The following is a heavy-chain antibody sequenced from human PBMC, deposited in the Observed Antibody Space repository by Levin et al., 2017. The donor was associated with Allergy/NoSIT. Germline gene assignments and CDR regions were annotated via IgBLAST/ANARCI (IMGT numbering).Heavy chain of an antibody. CDR1: GGSISSYY. Sequence: SETLSLTCTVSGGSISSYYWSWIRQPPGKGLEWIGYIYYSGSTNYNPSLKSRVTISVDTSKNQFSLKLSSVTAADTAVYYCALGVADMDAFDIWGQGTMVTVSS. CDR3: ALGVADMDAFDI. CDR2: IYYSGST. V-gene: IGHV4-59*01. D-gene: IGHD3-3*01. J-gene: IGHJ3*02.